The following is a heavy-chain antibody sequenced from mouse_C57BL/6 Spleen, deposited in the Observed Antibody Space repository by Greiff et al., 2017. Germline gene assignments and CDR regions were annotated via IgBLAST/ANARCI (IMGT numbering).Heavy chain of an antibody. CDR2: IDPETGGT. CDR1: GYTFTDYE. CDR3: TRGGYSNFAY. V-gene: IGHV1-15*01. J-gene: IGHJ3*01. D-gene: IGHD2-5*01. Sequence: QVHVKQSGAELVRPGASVTLSCKASGYTFTDYEMHWVKQTPVHGLEWIGAIDPETGGTDYNQKFKGKAILTADKSSSTAYMELRSLTSEDSAVYYCTRGGYSNFAYWGQGTLVTVSA.